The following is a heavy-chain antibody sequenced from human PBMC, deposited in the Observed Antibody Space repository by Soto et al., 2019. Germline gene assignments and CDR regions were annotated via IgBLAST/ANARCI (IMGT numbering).Heavy chain of an antibody. CDR2: ISGSGGST. J-gene: IGHJ4*02. CDR1: GLTLSSNA. CDR3: ANSITGSGSYSDFDY. Sequence: PGGSLRLSCAASGLTLSSNAMSWVRQAPGKGLEWVSAISGSGGSTYYADSVRGRFTISRDNSKNTLYLQMNSLRAEDTAVYYCANSITGSGSYSDFDYWGQGTLVTVSS. D-gene: IGHD3-10*01. V-gene: IGHV3-23*01.